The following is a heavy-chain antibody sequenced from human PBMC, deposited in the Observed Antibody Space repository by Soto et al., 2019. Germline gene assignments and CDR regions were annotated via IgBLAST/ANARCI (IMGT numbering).Heavy chain of an antibody. CDR3: ARDHGGYGTFDY. CDR2: ISSSGVT. Sequence: QVRLVQSGPEVKKPEASVKVSCKASGYTFSSSAISWVRQAPGQGPEWMGWISSSGVTNYAQNFQGRVTLTVDSSTTTAYMEVMSLSSADTAIFYCARDHGGYGTFDYWGQGTLVTVSS. D-gene: IGHD5-12*01. J-gene: IGHJ4*02. V-gene: IGHV1-18*04. CDR1: GYTFSSSA.